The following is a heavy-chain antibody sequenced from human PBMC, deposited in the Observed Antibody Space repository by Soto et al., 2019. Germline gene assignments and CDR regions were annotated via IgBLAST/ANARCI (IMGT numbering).Heavy chain of an antibody. CDR3: ASCEDLTGYYKYYYYYGMDV. Sequence: GGSLRLSCAASGFTFSSYSMNWVRQAPGKGLEWVSSISSSSSYIYYADSVKGRFTISRDNAKNSLYLQMNSLRAEDTAVYYCASCEDLTGYYKYYYYYGMDVWGQGTTVTVSS. CDR1: GFTFSSYS. D-gene: IGHD3-9*01. CDR2: ISSSSSYI. J-gene: IGHJ6*02. V-gene: IGHV3-21*01.